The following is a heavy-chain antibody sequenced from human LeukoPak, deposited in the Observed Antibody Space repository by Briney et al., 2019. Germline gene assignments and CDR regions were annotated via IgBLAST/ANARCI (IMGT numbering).Heavy chain of an antibody. CDR2: ISGSSSNI. V-gene: IGHV3-48*04. J-gene: IGHJ4*02. CDR3: ARDFWAVGYCDTTCCG. D-gene: IGHD2-2*01. CDR1: GFTFSDSH. Sequence: GGSLRLSCAASGFTFSDSHMNWVRQAPGKGLEWVSYISGSSSNIYYADSVKGRFTSSRDNAKNSLYLQLNSLRAEDTAVYYCARDFWAVGYCDTTCCGWGQGTLVTVSS.